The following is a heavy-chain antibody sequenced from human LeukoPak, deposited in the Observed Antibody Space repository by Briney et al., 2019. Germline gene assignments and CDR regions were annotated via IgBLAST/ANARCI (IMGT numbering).Heavy chain of an antibody. D-gene: IGHD2-21*02. CDR2: INHSGST. CDR1: GGSFSGYY. V-gene: IGHV4-34*01. Sequence: SETLSLTCAVYGGSFSGYYWSWIRQPPGKGLEWIGEINHSGSTNYNPSLKSRVTISVDTSKNQFSLKLSSVTAADTAVYYCAICGGDCYSEDAFDIWGQGTMVTVSS. CDR3: AICGGDCYSEDAFDI. J-gene: IGHJ3*02.